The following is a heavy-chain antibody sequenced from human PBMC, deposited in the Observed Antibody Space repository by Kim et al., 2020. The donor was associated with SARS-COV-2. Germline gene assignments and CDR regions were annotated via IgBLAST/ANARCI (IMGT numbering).Heavy chain of an antibody. CDR2: IWYDGSNK. CDR3: ARETYSYGPIDY. V-gene: IGHV3-33*01. J-gene: IGHJ4*02. D-gene: IGHD5-18*01. CDR1: GFTFSSYG. Sequence: GGSLRLSCAASGFTFSSYGMHWVRQAPGKGLEWVAVIWYDGSNKYYADSVKGRFTISRDNSKNTLYLQMNSLRAEDTAVYYCARETYSYGPIDYWGQGTLVTVSS.